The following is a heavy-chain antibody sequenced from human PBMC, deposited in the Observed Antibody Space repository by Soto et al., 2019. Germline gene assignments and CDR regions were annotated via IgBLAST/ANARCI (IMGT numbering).Heavy chain of an antibody. J-gene: IGHJ4*02. D-gene: IGHD3-10*01. V-gene: IGHV3-53*01. CDR1: GFTVSSNY. Sequence: EVQLVESGGGLIQPGGSLRLSCAASGFTVSSNYMSWVRQAPGKGLEWVSVIYSGGDTLHADSVKGRFTIFRDNSKNTLYLQMNSLRAEDTAIYYCAKASGESYPGSRVFDFWGQGTRVTVSS. CDR2: IYSGGDT. CDR3: AKASGESYPGSRVFDF.